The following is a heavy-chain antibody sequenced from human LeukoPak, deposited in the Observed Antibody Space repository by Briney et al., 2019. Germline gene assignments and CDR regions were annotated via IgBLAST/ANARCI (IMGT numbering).Heavy chain of an antibody. V-gene: IGHV4-39*01. J-gene: IGHJ4*02. CDR3: ARQDPGIAAAGFDY. CDR2: IYYSGST. D-gene: IGHD6-13*01. Sequence: SETLSLTCTVSGGSLSSSSYYWGWIRQPPGKGLEWIGSIYYSGSTYYNPSLKSRVTISVDTSKNQFSLKLSSVTAADTAVYYCARQDPGIAAAGFDYWGQGTLVTVSS. CDR1: GGSLSSSSYY.